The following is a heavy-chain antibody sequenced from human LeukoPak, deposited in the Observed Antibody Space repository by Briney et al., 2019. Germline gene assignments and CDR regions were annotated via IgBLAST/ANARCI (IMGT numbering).Heavy chain of an antibody. CDR3: ARGRVVAATSTWFDP. Sequence: SQTLSLTCAISGDSVSSNSAAWNWIRQTPSRGLEWLGKPYYRSKWYNDYAVSVKSRITINPDTSKNQFSLQLNSVTPEDTAVYYCARGRVVAATSTWFDPWGQGTLVTVSS. D-gene: IGHD2-15*01. CDR2: PYYRSKWYN. V-gene: IGHV6-1*01. CDR1: GDSVSSNSAA. J-gene: IGHJ5*02.